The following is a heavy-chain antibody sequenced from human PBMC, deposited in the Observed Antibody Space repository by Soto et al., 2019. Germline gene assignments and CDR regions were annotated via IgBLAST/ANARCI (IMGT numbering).Heavy chain of an antibody. CDR3: ASGIVATTPTYYHYGMDV. Sequence: RGSVKVSFKASGGPFSSYAISLVRQAPGQGLEWMGGIIPIFGTANYAQKFQGRVTITADESTSTAYMELSSLRSEDTAVYYCASGIVATTPTYYHYGMDVWGQGTTVTVSS. D-gene: IGHD5-12*01. CDR1: GGPFSSYA. J-gene: IGHJ6*01. CDR2: IIPIFGTA. V-gene: IGHV1-69*13.